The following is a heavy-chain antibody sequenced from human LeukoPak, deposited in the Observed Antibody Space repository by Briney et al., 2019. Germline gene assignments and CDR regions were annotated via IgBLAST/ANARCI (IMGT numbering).Heavy chain of an antibody. D-gene: IGHD6-19*01. CDR2: SSAYNGNT. CDR1: GYTFTSYG. V-gene: IGHV1-18*01. CDR3: AREGYGAVAENY. J-gene: IGHJ4*02. Sequence: ASVKVSCKASGYTFTSYGISWVRQAPGQGLEWMGWSSAYNGNTNYAQKLQGRVTMTTDTSTSTAYMGLRSLRSDDTTVYYCAREGYGAVAENYWGQGTLVTVSS.